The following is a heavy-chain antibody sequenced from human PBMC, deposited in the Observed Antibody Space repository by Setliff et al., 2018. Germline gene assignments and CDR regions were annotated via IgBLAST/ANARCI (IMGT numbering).Heavy chain of an antibody. CDR3: ARVLVLGYNWFDP. CDR2: IYYSGNS. J-gene: IGHJ5*02. V-gene: IGHV4-39*01. CDR1: GGSISSYY. Sequence: PSETLSLTCTVSGGSISSYYWGWIRQPPGKGLEWIGTIYYSGNSNYNPSLKSRVTISIDTSKNQFSLKVNPVTAADTAVYFCARVLVLGYNWFDPWGQGTLVTVSS. D-gene: IGHD3-10*01.